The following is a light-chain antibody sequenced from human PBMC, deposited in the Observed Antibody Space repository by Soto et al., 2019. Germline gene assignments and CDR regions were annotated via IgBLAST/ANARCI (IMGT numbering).Light chain of an antibody. CDR1: SSDVGSYNL. J-gene: IGLJ1*01. V-gene: IGLV2-23*02. Sequence: QSVLTQPASVSGSPGQSITLSCTGTSSDVGSYNLVSWYQHHPGKAPKLMIYDVSKRPSGVSNRFSGYKSGNTASLTISGLQAEYEADYYCCSYAGSSSLVFGTGTKLTVL. CDR2: DVS. CDR3: CSYAGSSSLV.